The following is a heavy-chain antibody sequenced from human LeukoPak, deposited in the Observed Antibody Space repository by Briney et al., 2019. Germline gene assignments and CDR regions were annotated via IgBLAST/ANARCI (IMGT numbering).Heavy chain of an antibody. V-gene: IGHV4-30-4*01. J-gene: IGHJ5*02. CDR2: IYYSGST. Sequence: SETLSLTCTVSGGSISSGDYYWSWIRQPPGKGLEWIGYIYYSGSTYYNPSLKGRVTISVDTSKNQFSLKLSSVTAADTAVYYCARGSAGYSGYENYWFDPWGQGTLVTVSS. CDR1: GGSISSGDYY. D-gene: IGHD5-12*01. CDR3: ARGSAGYSGYENYWFDP.